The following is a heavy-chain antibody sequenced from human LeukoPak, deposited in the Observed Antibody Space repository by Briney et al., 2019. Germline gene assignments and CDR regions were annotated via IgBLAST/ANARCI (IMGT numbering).Heavy chain of an antibody. V-gene: IGHV4-34*01. CDR3: ARGGVNYYDSTPQILFDY. CDR2: INNSGST. D-gene: IGHD3-22*01. J-gene: IGHJ4*02. CDR1: GVSFSGYY. Sequence: SETLSLTCAVYGVSFSGYYWSWIRQPPGKGLEWIGEINNSGSTNYNTALKSRVTISVDTSKNQFSLKLSPVTAADTAVYYCARGGVNYYDSTPQILFDYWGQGTLVTVSS.